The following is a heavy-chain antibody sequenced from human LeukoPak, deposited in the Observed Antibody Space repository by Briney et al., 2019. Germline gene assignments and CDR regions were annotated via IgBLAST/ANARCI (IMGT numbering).Heavy chain of an antibody. D-gene: IGHD3-16*02. CDR1: GFTFDDYG. CDR3: ARADYDYVWGSYRQYYFDY. J-gene: IGHJ4*02. V-gene: IGHV3-7*01. Sequence: GGSLRLSCAASGFTFDDYGMSWVRQAPGKGLEWVANIKQDGSEKYYVDSVKGRFTISRDNAKNSLYLQMNSLRAEDTAVYYCARADYDYVWGSYRQYYFDYWGQGTLVTVSS. CDR2: IKQDGSEK.